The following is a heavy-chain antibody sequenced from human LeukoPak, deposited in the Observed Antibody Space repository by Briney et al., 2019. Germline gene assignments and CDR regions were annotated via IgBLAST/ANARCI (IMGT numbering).Heavy chain of an antibody. D-gene: IGHD1-26*01. CDR2: LHADGNEK. V-gene: IGHV3-7*01. CDR1: GFSLSGYW. CDR3: AKKPRDTTACFIDY. Sequence: HPGGSLRLSCAAYGFSLSGYWMSWVRQAPGKGLEWVARLHADGNEKYFVHSVKGRFTVSRDNAKNSLYLQMNSLRVEDTAVYYCAKKPRDTTACFIDYWGQGTLVTVSS. J-gene: IGHJ4*02.